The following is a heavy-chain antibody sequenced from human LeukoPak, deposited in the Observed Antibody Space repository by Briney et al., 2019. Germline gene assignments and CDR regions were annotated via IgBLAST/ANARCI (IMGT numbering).Heavy chain of an antibody. CDR3: ARVQAKGRVAAPYYYYMDV. CDR1: GFTFSSYG. D-gene: IGHD6-13*01. J-gene: IGHJ6*03. Sequence: GGSLRLSCAASGFTFSSYGMSWVRQAPGKGLEWVSAISGSGGSTYYADSVKGRFTISRDNSKNTLYLQMNSLRAEDTAVYYCARVQAKGRVAAPYYYYMDVWGKGTTVTVSS. CDR2: ISGSGGST. V-gene: IGHV3-23*01.